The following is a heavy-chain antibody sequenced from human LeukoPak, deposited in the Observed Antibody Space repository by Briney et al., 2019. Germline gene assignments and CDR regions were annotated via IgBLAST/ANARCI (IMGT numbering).Heavy chain of an antibody. D-gene: IGHD4-17*01. V-gene: IGHV3-23*01. CDR2: MSGSGGST. CDR1: GFTFSSYA. Sequence: GGSLRLSCAASGFTFSSYAMSWVRQAPGKGLEWVSSMSGSGGSTYYADSVKGRFTTSRDDSKNTLYLQMNSLRAEDTAVYYCARVRYGDLDVWGQGTTVTVSS. CDR3: ARVRYGDLDV. J-gene: IGHJ6*02.